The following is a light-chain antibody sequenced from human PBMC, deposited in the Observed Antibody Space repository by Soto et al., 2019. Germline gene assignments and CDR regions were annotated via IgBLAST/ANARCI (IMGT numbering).Light chain of an antibody. V-gene: IGKV1-8*01. CDR1: QGISSY. CDR2: SAS. J-gene: IGKJ2*01. CDR3: LKYYSYPYA. Sequence: AIRMTQSPSSLSASTGDRVTITCRASQGISSYLAWYQQKPGIAPKLLIYSASTLQSGVPSRFSGGGSGTVFLLSISCRGSEDFATSYCLKYYSYPYAFGQGTTLEI.